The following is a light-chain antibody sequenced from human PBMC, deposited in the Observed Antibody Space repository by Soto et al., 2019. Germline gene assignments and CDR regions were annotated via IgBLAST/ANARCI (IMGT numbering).Light chain of an antibody. CDR1: QSVLSNSNNKNY. V-gene: IGKV4-1*01. CDR3: HPYYNSPLT. CDR2: WAS. Sequence: DIVMTQSPDSLAVSLGERATISCKSSQSVLSNSNNKNYLAWYQQKPGDPPKLLIYWASARESGVPDRFSGSGSGKDLALTISSLQAKDVEVYYFHPYYNSPLTFGGGTKVEIK. J-gene: IGKJ4*01.